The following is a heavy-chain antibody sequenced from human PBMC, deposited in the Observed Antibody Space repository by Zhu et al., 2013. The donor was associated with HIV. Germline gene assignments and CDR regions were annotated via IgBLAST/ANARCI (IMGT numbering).Heavy chain of an antibody. Sequence: QVHLEQFGAELQKPGASVKVSCKTPGYNFVDYYIFWVRQVPGQGLEWMGWFSPYGGATNFAQRFQGRVSMTGDTTIHTAYMQLNRLVYDDTAVYYCARDERALDVWGQGTMVTVSS. V-gene: IGHV1-2*02. J-gene: IGHJ3*01. CDR2: FSPYGGAT. CDR1: GYNFVDYY. CDR3: ARDERALDV. D-gene: IGHD6-25*01.